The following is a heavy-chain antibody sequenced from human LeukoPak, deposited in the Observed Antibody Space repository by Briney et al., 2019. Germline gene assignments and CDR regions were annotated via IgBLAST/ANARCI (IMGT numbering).Heavy chain of an antibody. CDR2: IQYDGSNE. J-gene: IGHJ6*03. D-gene: IGHD2-8*01. V-gene: IGHV3-30*18. CDR1: GFTFSSYG. CDR3: AKDRCSNGIGCFYYYMDV. Sequence: GRSLRLSCAASGFTFSSYGMHWVRQAPGKGLEWVAYIQYDGSNEQYANSVKGRFSISRDSSKNTLYLQMNSLRAEDTAVYYCAKDRCSNGIGCFYYYMDVWGKGTTVTISS.